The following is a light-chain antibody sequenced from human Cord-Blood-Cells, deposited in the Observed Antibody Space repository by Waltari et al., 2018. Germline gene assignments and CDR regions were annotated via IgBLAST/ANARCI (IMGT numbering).Light chain of an antibody. J-gene: IGLJ1*01. CDR3: SSYTSSSTPYV. CDR1: SSDVGGYNY. V-gene: IGLV2-14*01. Sequence: QSALTQPAPVSGPPGQPTTIPSTGPSSDVGGYNYVSWYQQHPGKAPKLMIYEVSNRPSGVSNRFSGSKSGNTASLTISGLQAEDEADYYCSSYTSSSTPYVFGTGTKVTVL. CDR2: EVS.